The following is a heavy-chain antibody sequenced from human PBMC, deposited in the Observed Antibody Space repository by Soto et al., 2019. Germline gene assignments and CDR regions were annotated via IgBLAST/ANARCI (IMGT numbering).Heavy chain of an antibody. V-gene: IGHV4-30-2*01. CDR2: IYHSGST. Sequence: SETLSLTCAVSGGSISSGGYSWSWIRQPPGKGLEWIGYIYHSGSTYYNPSLKSRVTISVDRSKNQFSLKLSSVTAADTAAYYCASGGGGYYDFWSGYYSFDYWGQGTLVTVSS. CDR1: GGSISSGGYS. J-gene: IGHJ4*02. CDR3: ASGGGGYYDFWSGYYSFDY. D-gene: IGHD3-3*01.